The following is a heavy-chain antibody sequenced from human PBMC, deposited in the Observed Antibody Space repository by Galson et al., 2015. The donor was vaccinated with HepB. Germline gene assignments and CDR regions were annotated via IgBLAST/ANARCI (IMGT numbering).Heavy chain of an antibody. V-gene: IGHV1-24*01. CDR1: GHTLTELS. J-gene: IGHJ4*02. CDR3: ATAGSDWLPVY. CDR2: FDLEDGER. Sequence: SVKVSCKVSGHTLTELSVHWVRQTPGKGLESMGGFDLEDGERIYAQKFQGRVTMTEDTSTDTAYMELSSLRSEDTAVNYCATAGSDWLPVYWGQGTLVTVSS. D-gene: IGHD3-9*01.